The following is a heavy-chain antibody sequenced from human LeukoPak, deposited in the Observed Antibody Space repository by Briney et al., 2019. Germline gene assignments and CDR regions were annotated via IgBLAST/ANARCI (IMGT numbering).Heavy chain of an antibody. J-gene: IGHJ6*02. CDR1: GFTFSSYG. Sequence: PGGSLRLSCAASGFTFSSYGMHWVRQAPGKGLEWVAVISYDGSNKYYADSVKGRFTISRDNSKNTLYLQMNSLRAEDTAVYYCANLASRYYGMDVWGQGTTVTVSS. CDR2: ISYDGSNK. CDR3: ANLASRYYGMDV. V-gene: IGHV3-30*18.